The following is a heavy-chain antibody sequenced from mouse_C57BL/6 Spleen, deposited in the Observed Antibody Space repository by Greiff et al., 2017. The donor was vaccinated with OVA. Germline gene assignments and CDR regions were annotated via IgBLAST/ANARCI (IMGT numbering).Heavy chain of an antibody. CDR3: ARDFGSYGYFDV. V-gene: IGHV1-20*01. Sequence: EVQLQQSGPELVKPGDSVKISCKASGYSFTGYFMNWVMQSHGKSLEWIGRINPYNGDTFYNQKFKGKATLTVDKSSSTAHMELRSLTSEDSAVYYCARDFGSYGYFDVWGTETTVTVSS. J-gene: IGHJ1*03. CDR1: GYSFTGYF. CDR2: INPYNGDT. D-gene: IGHD1-1*02.